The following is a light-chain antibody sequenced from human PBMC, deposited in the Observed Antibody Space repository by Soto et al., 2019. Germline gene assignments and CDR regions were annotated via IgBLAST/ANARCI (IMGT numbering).Light chain of an antibody. CDR2: GAS. V-gene: IGKV3-15*01. Sequence: EILMTQSQATLSFSPGERATLSCRASQRISSNVAWYQLKPGQAPRLLIYGASTRATGVPARFSGGGSGTEFTLTISSLQSEDFAVYFCQQYKDWPLYTFGQGTKLEIK. CDR3: QQYKDWPLYT. J-gene: IGKJ2*01. CDR1: QRISSN.